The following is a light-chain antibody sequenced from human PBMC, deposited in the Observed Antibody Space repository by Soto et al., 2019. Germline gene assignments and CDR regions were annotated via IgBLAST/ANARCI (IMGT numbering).Light chain of an antibody. CDR3: SSYTSSDTPYV. CDR1: SSDVGDYKY. J-gene: IGLJ1*01. CDR2: VNS. Sequence: QSALTQPASVSGSPGQSITISCTGTSSDVGDYKYVSWYQQHTDKAPKLIIFVNSNRPSGVSNRFSGSKSGNTASLTISGLQAEDEADYYCSSYTSSDTPYVFGTGTKVTVL. V-gene: IGLV2-14*01.